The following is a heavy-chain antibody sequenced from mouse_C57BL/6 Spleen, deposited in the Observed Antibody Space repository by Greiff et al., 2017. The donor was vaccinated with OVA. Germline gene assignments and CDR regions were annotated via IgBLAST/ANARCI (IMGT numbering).Heavy chain of an antibody. V-gene: IGHV1-69*01. J-gene: IGHJ4*01. CDR1: GYTFTSYW. CDR3: ARNAPYAMDY. Sequence: QVQLQQPGAELVMPGASVKLSCKASGYTFTSYWMHWVKQRPGQGLEWIGEIDPSDSYTNYNQKFKGKSTLTVDKSSSTAYMQISSLTSEDSAVYYCARNAPYAMDYWGQGTSVTVSS. CDR2: IDPSDSYT.